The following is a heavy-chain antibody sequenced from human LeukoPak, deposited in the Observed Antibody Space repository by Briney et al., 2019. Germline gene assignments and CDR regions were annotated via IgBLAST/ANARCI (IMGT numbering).Heavy chain of an antibody. CDR1: GASISNSGHS. J-gene: IGHJ5*02. D-gene: IGHD2-2*02. CDR3: ARVVPAAINWFDP. CDR2: LYYSGST. V-gene: IGHV4-39*01. Sequence: SETLSLTCTVSGASISNSGHSWGWLRQPPGKGLQWIGSLYYSGSTYYNPSLKSRVTISVDTSKNQFSLKMSSVTAADTAVYYCARVVPAAINWFDPWGRGTLVTVSS.